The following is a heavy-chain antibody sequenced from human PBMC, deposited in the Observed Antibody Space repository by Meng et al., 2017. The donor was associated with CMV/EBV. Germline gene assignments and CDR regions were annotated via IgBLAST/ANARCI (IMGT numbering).Heavy chain of an antibody. J-gene: IGHJ6*02. D-gene: IGHD3-3*01. V-gene: IGHV1-69*04. CDR3: ARDSRGVSLEGNYDFWSGGYGMDV. Sequence: SVKVSCKASGGTFSSYTISWVRQAPGQGLEWMGRIIPILGIANYAQKFQGRVTITADKSTSTAYMELSSLRSEDTAVYYCARDSRGVSLEGNYDFWSGGYGMDVWGQGTTVTVSS. CDR2: IIPILGIA. CDR1: GGTFSSYT.